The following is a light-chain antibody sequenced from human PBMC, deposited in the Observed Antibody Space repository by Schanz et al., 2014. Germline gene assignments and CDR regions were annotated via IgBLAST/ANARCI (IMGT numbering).Light chain of an antibody. J-gene: IGKJ4*01. CDR2: GAS. CDR1: QNVATN. Sequence: EIVMTQSPTTLSLSPGETATLSCRASQNVATNLAWYQQKPGQAPRLLIYGASTRVTGIPGRFSGSGSGTDFTLTISSLQTEDFAVYHCQQYNIWPLTFGGGTKVEIK. CDR3: QQYNIWPLT. V-gene: IGKV3-15*01.